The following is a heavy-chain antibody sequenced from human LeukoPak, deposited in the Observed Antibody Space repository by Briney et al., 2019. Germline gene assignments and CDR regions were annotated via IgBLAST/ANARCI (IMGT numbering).Heavy chain of an antibody. J-gene: IGHJ3*02. V-gene: IGHV1-18*01. CDR2: ISAYNGNT. CDR1: GYTFTSYG. CDR3: ARSIGGSSWSYDAFDI. Sequence: ASVKVSRKASGYTFTSYGISWVRQAPGQGLEWMGWISAYNGNTNYAQKLQGRVTMTTDTSTSTAYMELRSLRSDDTAVYYCARSIGGSSWSYDAFDIWGQGTMVTVSS. D-gene: IGHD6-13*01.